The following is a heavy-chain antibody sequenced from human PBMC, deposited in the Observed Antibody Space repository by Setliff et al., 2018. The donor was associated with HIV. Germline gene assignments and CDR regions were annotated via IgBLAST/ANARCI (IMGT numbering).Heavy chain of an antibody. J-gene: IGHJ4*02. CDR3: TSGASLLGAKEVFFDY. CDR2: IKSKIDGGTT. D-gene: IGHD1-26*01. CDR1: RFTFSNTW. Sequence: GGSLRLSCAASRFTFSNTWMSWVRQAPGKGLEWIGRIKSKIDGGTTDYAAPVKGRFSISRDDSKNTLSLQMNSLKIEDTAVYYCTSGASLLGAKEVFFDYWGQGALVTVSS. V-gene: IGHV3-15*01.